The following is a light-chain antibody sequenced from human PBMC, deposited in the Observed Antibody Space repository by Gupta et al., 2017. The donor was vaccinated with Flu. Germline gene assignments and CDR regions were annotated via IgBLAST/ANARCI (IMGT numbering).Light chain of an antibody. CDR1: QNIGHS. CDR3: RQSHT. CDR2: GAS. J-gene: IGKJ1*01. Sequence: SAFVGDRVTMTCRASQNIGHSLNWYQQKAGKAPRLLIYGASSLQSGVPSRFSGSGSGTDFTLTITSLQPEDFATYYCRQSHTFGRGTRVEIK. V-gene: IGKV1-39*01.